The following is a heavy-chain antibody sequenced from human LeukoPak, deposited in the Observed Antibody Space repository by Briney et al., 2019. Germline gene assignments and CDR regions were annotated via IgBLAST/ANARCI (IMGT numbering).Heavy chain of an antibody. V-gene: IGHV1-58*01. CDR1: GFTFTSSA. D-gene: IGHD1-26*01. CDR2: IVVGGGNT. CDR3: AAAPALVGPTN. Sequence: SVKVSCKASGFTFTSSAVQWVRQARGQRLEWIGWIVVGGGNTNYAQKFQERVTITRGMSTSTAYMELSSLRSEDTAVYYCAAAPALVGPTNWGQGTLVTVSS. J-gene: IGHJ4*02.